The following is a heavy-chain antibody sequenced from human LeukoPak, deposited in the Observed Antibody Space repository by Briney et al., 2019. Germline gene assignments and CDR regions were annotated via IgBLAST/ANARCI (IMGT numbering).Heavy chain of an antibody. D-gene: IGHD1-14*01. Sequence: GASVKVSCKASGGTFSSYAISWVRQAPGQGLEWMGGIIPIFGTANYAQKFQGRVTITADESTSTAYMELSRLRSDDTAVYYCARDHLLFRQPPNWFDPWGQGTLVTVSS. CDR1: GGTFSSYA. CDR3: ARDHLLFRQPPNWFDP. CDR2: IIPIFGTA. V-gene: IGHV1-69*13. J-gene: IGHJ5*02.